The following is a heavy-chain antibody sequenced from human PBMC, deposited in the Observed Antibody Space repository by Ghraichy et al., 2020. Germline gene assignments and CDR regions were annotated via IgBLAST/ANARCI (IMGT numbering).Heavy chain of an antibody. V-gene: IGHV3-48*02. D-gene: IGHD4-23*01. CDR3: ARGEDRTNSGNY. Sequence: GGSLRLSCAASGFTFVTYSMNWVRQAPGKGLEWVSYISGSGDTTYYADSVKGRFTVSRDNAKSSVYLQMNSLRDEDTALYYCARGEDRTNSGNYWVQGTLVIVSS. CDR1: GFTFVTYS. J-gene: IGHJ4*02. CDR2: ISGSGDTT.